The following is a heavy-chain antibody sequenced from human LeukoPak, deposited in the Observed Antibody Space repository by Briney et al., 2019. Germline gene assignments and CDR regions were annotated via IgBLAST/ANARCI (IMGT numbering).Heavy chain of an antibody. J-gene: IGHJ4*02. V-gene: IGHV3-23*01. CDR3: ASGPPFLKYFEY. CDR1: GFTFSTYV. Sequence: GGSLRLSCAASGFTFSTYVMNWFRQAPGKGLEWVSTISVGAEYIFYADSVKGRFTISRDDSNNALYLQKHSLRAEDTALYYCASGPPFLKYFEYWGQGTLVTASS. D-gene: IGHD3-3*01. CDR2: ISVGAEYI.